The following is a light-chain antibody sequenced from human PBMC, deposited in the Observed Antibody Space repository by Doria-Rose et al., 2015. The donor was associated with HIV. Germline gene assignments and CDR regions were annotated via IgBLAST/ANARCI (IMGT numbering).Light chain of an antibody. CDR1: QSLLYTSKNY. V-gene: IGKV4-1*01. J-gene: IGKJ3*01. CDR3: QQYYDTPS. CDR2: WAS. Sequence: TQSPESLGMSLGERATLNCMSNQSLLYTSKNYLAWYQQKPGQPPKLLIYWASTRQSGVPARFSGSGSGTDFTLTISGLEAEDVAVYYCQQYYDTPSFGPGTTVDIK.